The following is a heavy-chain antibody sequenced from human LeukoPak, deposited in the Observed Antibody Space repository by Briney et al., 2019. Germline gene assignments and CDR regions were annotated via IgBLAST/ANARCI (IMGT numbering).Heavy chain of an antibody. J-gene: IGHJ3*02. CDR3: ARAQPYDAFDT. CDR1: GGSISSYY. V-gene: IGHV4-59*01. CDR2: IYYSGST. Sequence: SETLSLTCTVSGGSISSYYWSWIRQPPGKGLEWIGYIYYSGSTNYNPSLKSRVTISVDTSKNQFSLKLSSVTAADTAVYYCARAQPYDAFDTWGQGTMVTVSS. D-gene: IGHD2-2*01.